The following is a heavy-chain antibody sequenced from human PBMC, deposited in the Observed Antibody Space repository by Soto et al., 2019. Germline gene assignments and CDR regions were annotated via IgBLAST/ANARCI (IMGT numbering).Heavy chain of an antibody. CDR1: GGTFSSYA. D-gene: IGHD2-21*02. J-gene: IGHJ4*02. V-gene: IGHV1-69*10. Sequence: ASVKVSCKASGGTFSSYAISWVRQAPGQGLEWMGGIIPILGIANYAQKFQGGVTITADKYTSTAYMELSSLRSEDTAVYYCARIGYCGGDCYSGLGYWGQGTLVTVSS. CDR2: IIPILGIA. CDR3: ARIGYCGGDCYSGLGY.